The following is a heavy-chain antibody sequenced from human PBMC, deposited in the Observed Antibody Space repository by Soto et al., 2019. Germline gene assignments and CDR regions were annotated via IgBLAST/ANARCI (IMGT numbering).Heavy chain of an antibody. CDR2: IYYSGST. D-gene: IGHD1-1*01. J-gene: IGHJ4*02. CDR1: AGSISSYY. Sequence: QVQLQESGPGLVKPSETLSLTCTVSAGSISSYYWSWIRQPPGRGLEWIGYIYYSGSTNYNPSLMGRVTISVDTSKRQFSLKLSSVTAADTAVYYCARRYGYSFDYWGQGTLVTVSS. CDR3: ARRYGYSFDY. V-gene: IGHV4-59*08.